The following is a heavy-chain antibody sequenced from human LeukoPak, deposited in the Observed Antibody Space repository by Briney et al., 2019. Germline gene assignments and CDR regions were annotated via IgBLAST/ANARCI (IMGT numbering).Heavy chain of an antibody. CDR1: GGTFSSYA. D-gene: IGHD1-26*01. CDR3: ARDRGGGSYTDYFDY. CDR2: IIPIFGTA. Sequence: SVKVSCKASGGTFSSYAISWVRQAPGQGLEWMGGIIPIFGTANYAQKFLGRVTITTDESTSTAYMELSSLRSEDTAVYYCARDRGGGSYTDYFDYWGQGTLVTVSS. V-gene: IGHV1-69*05. J-gene: IGHJ4*02.